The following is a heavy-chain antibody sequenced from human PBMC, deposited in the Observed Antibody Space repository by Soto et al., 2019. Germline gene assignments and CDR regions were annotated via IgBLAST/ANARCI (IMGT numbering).Heavy chain of an antibody. J-gene: IGHJ6*02. D-gene: IGHD2-2*01. CDR3: ARSQGSSTSLEIYYYYYYGMDV. CDR2: IIPIPGTA. V-gene: IGHV1-69*01. CDR1: GGTFGSYA. Sequence: QVQLVQSGAEVKKPGSSVKVSCKASGGTFGSYAISWVRQAPGQGLEWMGGIIPIPGTANYAQKFQGRVTIAADESTSTGYMELSSLRSEDTAVYYCARSQGSSTSLEIYYYYYYGMDVWGQGTRVPVSS.